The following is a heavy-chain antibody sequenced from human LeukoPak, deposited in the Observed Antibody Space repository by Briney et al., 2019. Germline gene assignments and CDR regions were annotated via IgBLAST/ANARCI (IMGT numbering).Heavy chain of an antibody. V-gene: IGHV3-23*01. D-gene: IGHD2-15*01. J-gene: IGHJ4*02. CDR2: LSGSGDYT. CDR1: GFTFNSHT. CDR3: ARRYCSGGTCYYFDY. Sequence: PGGSLRLSCAASGFTFNSHTMNWVRQAPGKGLEWVSSLSGSGDYTHFADSVRGRFTISRDNSKNTLYLQMNTLRAEDTAVYFCARRYCSGGTCYYFDYWGQGTLVTVSS.